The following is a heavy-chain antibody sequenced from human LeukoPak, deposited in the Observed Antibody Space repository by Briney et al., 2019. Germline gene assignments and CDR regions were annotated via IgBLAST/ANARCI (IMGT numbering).Heavy chain of an antibody. J-gene: IGHJ4*02. V-gene: IGHV3-23*01. Sequence: GGSLRLSCAASGFTFSNYAMSWVRQAPGKGLEWVSAITGSSGNTYYADSVKGRFTISRDNSKNTLYLQMNSLRDEDTAVYYWAKWGDFDVLTGYYVPDFWGQGTLVTVSS. CDR2: ITGSSGNT. D-gene: IGHD3-9*01. CDR1: GFTFSNYA. CDR3: AKWGDFDVLTGYYVPDF.